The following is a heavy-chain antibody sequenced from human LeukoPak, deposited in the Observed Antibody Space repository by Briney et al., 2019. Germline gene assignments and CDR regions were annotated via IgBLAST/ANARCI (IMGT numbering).Heavy chain of an antibody. Sequence: SETLSLTCTVSGGSISSGDYYWSWIRQPPGKGLEWIGYIYYSGSTYYNPSLKSRVTISVDTSKNQFSLKLSSVTAADTAVYYCARDPEGWSNSPGYWGQGTLVTVSS. CDR1: GGSISSGDYY. CDR2: IYYSGST. D-gene: IGHD4-11*01. J-gene: IGHJ4*02. CDR3: ARDPEGWSNSPGY. V-gene: IGHV4-30-4*01.